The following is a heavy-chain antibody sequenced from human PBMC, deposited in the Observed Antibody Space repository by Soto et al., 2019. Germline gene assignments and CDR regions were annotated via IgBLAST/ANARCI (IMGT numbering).Heavy chain of an antibody. CDR1: GYTFTGYY. CDR2: INPNSGGT. Sequence: ASVKVSCKASGYTFTGYYMHWVRQAPGQGLEWMGWINPNSGGTNYSQKFQGWVTMTRDTSIITAYMELSRLRSDDTAVYYCASGGIISSSAEHDAFDIWGQGTMVTVSS. J-gene: IGHJ3*02. D-gene: IGHD6-6*01. CDR3: ASGGIISSSAEHDAFDI. V-gene: IGHV1-2*04.